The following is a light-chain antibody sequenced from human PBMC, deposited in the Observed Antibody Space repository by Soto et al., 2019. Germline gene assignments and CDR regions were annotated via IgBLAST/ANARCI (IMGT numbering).Light chain of an antibody. V-gene: IGKV3-15*01. CDR2: GAS. J-gene: IGKJ4*01. Sequence: EIVMTQSPATLSVSPGERATLSCRASQSVSSDFAWYQQKPGQAPRLLIYGASSRATGIPARFSGSGSGTEFTLTISSLQSEDFAVYYCHQYSNWPLTFGGGTKVEIK. CDR1: QSVSSD. CDR3: HQYSNWPLT.